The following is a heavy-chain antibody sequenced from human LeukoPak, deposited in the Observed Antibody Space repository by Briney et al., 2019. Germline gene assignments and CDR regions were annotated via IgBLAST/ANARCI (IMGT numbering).Heavy chain of an antibody. CDR1: GFIFSTQR. Sequence: TGGSLRLSCAASGFIFSTQRMHWVRQAPGKGLVWVSYINIDERITGYANSVKGRFTISRDNAKNTLYLQMNSLRAEDTAICYCFREGGDWGQGTLVTVSS. CDR3: FREGGD. D-gene: IGHD3-10*01. CDR2: INIDERIT. J-gene: IGHJ4*02. V-gene: IGHV3-74*01.